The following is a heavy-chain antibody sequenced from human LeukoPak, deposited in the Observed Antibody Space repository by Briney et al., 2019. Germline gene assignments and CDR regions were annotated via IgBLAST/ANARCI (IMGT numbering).Heavy chain of an antibody. D-gene: IGHD5-12*01. J-gene: IGHJ4*02. CDR2: IYYIGNT. CDR1: GGSISSGDYY. CDR3: ARDRSGYAFFDY. Sequence: PSETLSLTCTVSGGSISSGDYYWSWIRQPPGKGLEWIGYIYYIGNTFYNPSLKSRVTISVDTSKNQFSLKLSSVTAADTAVYYCARDRSGYAFFDYWGQGTLVTVSS. V-gene: IGHV4-30-4*01.